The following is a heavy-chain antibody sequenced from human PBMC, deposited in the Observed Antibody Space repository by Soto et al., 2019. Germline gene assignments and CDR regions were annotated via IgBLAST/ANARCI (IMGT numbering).Heavy chain of an antibody. CDR2: IIPIFGTA. CDR1: GGTFSSYA. D-gene: IGHD3-22*01. J-gene: IGHJ4*02. Sequence: QVQLVQSGAEVKKPGSSVKVSCKASGGTFSSYAISWVRQAPGQGLEWMGGIIPIFGTANYAQKFQGRVTITADESTSTAYMELSSLRPEDTAVYYCARVVDGYYDSSGYPFDYWGQGTLVTVSS. CDR3: ARVVDGYYDSSGYPFDY. V-gene: IGHV1-69*01.